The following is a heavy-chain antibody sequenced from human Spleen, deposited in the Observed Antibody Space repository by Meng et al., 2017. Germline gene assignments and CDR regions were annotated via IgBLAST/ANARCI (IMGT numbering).Heavy chain of an antibody. V-gene: IGHV4-31*03. CDR2: IYYSGST. Sequence: LRLSCTVSGGSISSGGYYWSWIRQHPGKGLEWIGYIYYSGSTYYNPSLKSRVTISVDTSKNQFSLKLSSVTAADTAVYYCARSLSVDTAMVLNYWGQGTLVTVSS. J-gene: IGHJ4*02. D-gene: IGHD5-18*01. CDR3: ARSLSVDTAMVLNY. CDR1: GGSISSGGYY.